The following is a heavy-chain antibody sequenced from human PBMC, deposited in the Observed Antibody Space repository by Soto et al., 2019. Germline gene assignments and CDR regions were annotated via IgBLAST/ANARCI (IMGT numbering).Heavy chain of an antibody. CDR3: ARGRSFSYDSTPPPRFDP. D-gene: IGHD3-22*01. CDR1: GFIFSTFD. CDR2: IGTLSDA. Sequence: GGSLRLSXAASGFIFSTFDIHWVRQAPGKGLEWVSGIGTLSDAVYAASVQGRFTISRQNDKNSVYLQMNSLRAGDTAVYYCARGRSFSYDSTPPPRFDPRGQGTLVTVSS. V-gene: IGHV3-13*01. J-gene: IGHJ5*02.